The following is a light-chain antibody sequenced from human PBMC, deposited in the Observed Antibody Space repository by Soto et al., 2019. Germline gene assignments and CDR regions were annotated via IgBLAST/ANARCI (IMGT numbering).Light chain of an antibody. V-gene: IGLV2-14*01. CDR3: SSDSPTGVRL. CDR1: NNDVGGYNF. Sequence: QSALTQPASVSGSPGQSITISCTGTNNDVGGYNFVSWYQQHPGKVPKLMIFEVSYRPSGVSDRFSGSKSGNTASLTISGLQADDEADYYCSSDSPTGVRLFGGGTKLTVL. J-gene: IGLJ2*01. CDR2: EVS.